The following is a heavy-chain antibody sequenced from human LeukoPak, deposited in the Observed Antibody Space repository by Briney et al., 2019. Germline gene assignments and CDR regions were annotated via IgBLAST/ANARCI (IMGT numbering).Heavy chain of an antibody. Sequence: GSLRLPCAAAGFTFSSYWMSWVRQPPGKGLQWVAKIKQDGSEKYYVDSVKGRFTISGDNAKNSLYLQMNSLRAEDTAVYYCARDDGGYSGHGYWGQGTLVTVSS. J-gene: IGHJ4*02. CDR2: IKQDGSEK. CDR3: ARDDGGYSGHGY. CDR1: GFTFSSYW. V-gene: IGHV3-7*01. D-gene: IGHD5-12*01.